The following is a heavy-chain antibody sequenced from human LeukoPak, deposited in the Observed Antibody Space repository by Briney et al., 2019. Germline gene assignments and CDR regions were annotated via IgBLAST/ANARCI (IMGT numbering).Heavy chain of an antibody. Sequence: SETLSLTCSVSGGSISRSGYYWGWIRQPPGKGLEWIGSIYYSGSTYYNPSLKSRVTISVDTSKNQFSLKLSSVTAADTAVYYCAGLKTGDPRWYGMDVWGQGTTVTVSS. J-gene: IGHJ6*02. CDR1: GGSISRSGYY. D-gene: IGHD7-27*01. V-gene: IGHV4-39*07. CDR2: IYYSGST. CDR3: AGLKTGDPRWYGMDV.